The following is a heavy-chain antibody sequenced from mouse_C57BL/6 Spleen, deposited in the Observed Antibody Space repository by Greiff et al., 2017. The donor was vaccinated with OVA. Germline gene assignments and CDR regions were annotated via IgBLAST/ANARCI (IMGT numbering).Heavy chain of an antibody. CDR2: IDPSDSYT. CDR1: GYTFTSYW. CDR3: ARRAVVAGDWYFDV. J-gene: IGHJ1*03. Sequence: QVQLQQPGAELVKPGASVKLSCKASGYTFTSYWMQWVKQRPGQGLEWIGEIDPSDSYTNYNQKFKGKATLTVDTSSSPASMQLSSLTSEDSAVYYRARRAVVAGDWYFDVWGTGTTVTVSS. V-gene: IGHV1-50*01. D-gene: IGHD1-1*01.